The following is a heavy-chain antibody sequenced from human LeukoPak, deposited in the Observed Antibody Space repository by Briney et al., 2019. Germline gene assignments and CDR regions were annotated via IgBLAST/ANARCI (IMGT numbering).Heavy chain of an antibody. D-gene: IGHD6-13*01. CDR2: INHSGST. Sequence: SETLSLTCAVYGGSFSGYYWSWIRQPPGKGLEWIGEINHSGSTNYNPSLKSRVTISVDTSKNQFSLKLSSVTAADTAVYYCARGNSSYYYSRDVWGKGPTSPSP. CDR1: GGSFSGYY. J-gene: IGHJ6*03. V-gene: IGHV4-34*01. CDR3: ARGNSSYYYSRDV.